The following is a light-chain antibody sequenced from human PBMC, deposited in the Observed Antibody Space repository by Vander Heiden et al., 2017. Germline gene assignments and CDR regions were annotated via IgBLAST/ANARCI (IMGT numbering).Light chain of an antibody. Sequence: DIQMPQSPSSLSASVGDRVTNTCRASQSSSSYLNWYQQKPGKAPKLLIYAASSLQTGVPARFSGSGSGTDFTLTISRLQPEDFATYYCQQSDSTPRTFGQGTKVEIK. CDR2: AAS. J-gene: IGKJ1*01. V-gene: IGKV1-39*01. CDR1: QSSSSY. CDR3: QQSDSTPRT.